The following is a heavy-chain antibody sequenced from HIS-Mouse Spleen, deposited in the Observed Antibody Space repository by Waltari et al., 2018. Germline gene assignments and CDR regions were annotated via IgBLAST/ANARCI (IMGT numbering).Heavy chain of an antibody. V-gene: IGHV1-8*01. Sequence: QVQLVQSGAEVKKPGASVKVSCKASGYTFTSYDINWVRQATGQGLEWMGWMNHNNGNTGYAQKLESRVTSNTNTTISKAYMALSSLRSEDTAVYYCARAGTRYYYYYYGMDVWGQGTTVTVSS. J-gene: IGHJ6*02. CDR3: ARAGTRYYYYYYGMDV. CDR2: MNHNNGNT. CDR1: GYTFTSYD.